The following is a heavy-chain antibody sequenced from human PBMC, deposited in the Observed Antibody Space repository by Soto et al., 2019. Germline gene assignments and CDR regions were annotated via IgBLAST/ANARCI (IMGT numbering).Heavy chain of an antibody. D-gene: IGHD2-21*02. CDR2: ISYDGSNK. J-gene: IGHJ4*02. Sequence: GGSLRLSCAASGFTFSSYAMHWVRQAPGKGLEWVAVISYDGSNKYYADSVKGRFTISRDNSKNTLYLQMNSLRAEDTAVYYCARDRGRDTYCGGDCLVDYWGQGTLVTVSS. CDR3: ARDRGRDTYCGGDCLVDY. CDR1: GFTFSSYA. V-gene: IGHV3-30-3*01.